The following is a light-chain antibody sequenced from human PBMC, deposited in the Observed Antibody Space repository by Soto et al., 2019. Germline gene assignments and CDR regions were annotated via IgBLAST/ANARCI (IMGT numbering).Light chain of an antibody. J-gene: IGKJ1*01. CDR1: QSLLHSDGKTY. CDR2: EVS. Sequence: DIVMTQTPISLSVTPGQPTSIPCKSSQSLLHSDGKTYLSWYLQKPGQPPQLLISEVSNRFSGVPDRFSGSGSGTDFTLKISRVEADDVGVYYCMQSLELPRTFGQGTKVEIK. CDR3: MQSLELPRT. V-gene: IGKV2D-29*01.